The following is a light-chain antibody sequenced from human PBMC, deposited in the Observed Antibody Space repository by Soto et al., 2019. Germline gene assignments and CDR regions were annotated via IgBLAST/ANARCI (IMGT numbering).Light chain of an antibody. CDR3: QQYGDLPLT. J-gene: IGKJ4*01. CDR2: ATS. Sequence: EIVVTQSPATLSVSPGERATLSCRASQSVGNNFAWYQQKPGQATRLLIFATSTRATGVPARFSGSGSGTEFTLTISSLQSEDFAVYYCQQYGDLPLTFGGGAKVEIE. V-gene: IGKV3-15*01. CDR1: QSVGNN.